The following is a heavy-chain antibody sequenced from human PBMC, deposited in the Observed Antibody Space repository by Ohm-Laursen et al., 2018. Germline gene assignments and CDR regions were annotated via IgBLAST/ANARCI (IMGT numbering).Heavy chain of an antibody. CDR1: GFTFSSFE. Sequence: SLRLSCAASGFTFSSFEMNWVRQAPGKGLEGVSYISRSGGTIYYADSVKGRFTISRDNAKNSLYLQMNSLRAEDTAVYYCARNDFWSGPYYIYWGQGTLVTVSS. CDR2: ISRSGGTI. J-gene: IGHJ4*02. CDR3: ARNDFWSGPYYIY. D-gene: IGHD3-3*01. V-gene: IGHV3-48*03.